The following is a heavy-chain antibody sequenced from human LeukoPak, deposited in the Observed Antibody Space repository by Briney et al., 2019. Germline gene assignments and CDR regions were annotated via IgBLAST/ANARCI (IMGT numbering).Heavy chain of an antibody. CDR1: GYTFTSYD. D-gene: IGHD2-15*01. CDR2: MNPNSGNT. J-gene: IGHJ4*02. CDR3: ARGVGYCSGGSCYYFGY. Sequence: GASVKVSCKASGYTFTSYDINWVRQATGQGLEWMGWMNPNSGNTGYAQKFQGRVTMTRDTSISTAYMELSSLRSEDTAVYYCARGVGYCSGGSCYYFGYWGQGTLVTVSS. V-gene: IGHV1-8*01.